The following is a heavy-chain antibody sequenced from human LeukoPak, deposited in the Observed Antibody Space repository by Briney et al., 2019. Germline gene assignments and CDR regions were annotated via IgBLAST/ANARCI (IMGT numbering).Heavy chain of an antibody. CDR1: GFTFNNYA. CDR2: IGRSGGDI. D-gene: IGHD3-22*01. J-gene: IGHJ4*02. Sequence: QSGGSLRLSCAASGFTFNNYAMAWVRQAPGKGLEWVSVIGRSGGDIQYVDSVKGRFTISRDNSKNTLYLQMNSLRAEDTAVYYCAKAPAAYYYDSSGYYYFDYWGQGTLVTVSS. V-gene: IGHV3-23*01. CDR3: AKAPAAYYYDSSGYYYFDY.